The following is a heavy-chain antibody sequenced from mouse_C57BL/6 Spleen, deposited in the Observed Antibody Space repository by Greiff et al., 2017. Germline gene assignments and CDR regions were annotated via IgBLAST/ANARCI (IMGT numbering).Heavy chain of an antibody. D-gene: IGHD2-5*01. J-gene: IGHJ2*01. CDR2: INPNSGST. Sequence: QVQLQQSGAELVKPGASVKLSCKASGYTFTSYWMHWVKQRPGQGLEWIGMINPNSGSTNYNEKFKSKATLTVDKSSSTAYMQLSSLTSADSAVYYFAIANSNYFDDWGQGTTLTVSS. V-gene: IGHV1-64*01. CDR3: AIANSNYFDD. CDR1: GYTFTSYW.